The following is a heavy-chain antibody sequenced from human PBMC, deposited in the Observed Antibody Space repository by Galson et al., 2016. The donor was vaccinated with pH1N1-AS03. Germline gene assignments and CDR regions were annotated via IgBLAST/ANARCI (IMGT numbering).Heavy chain of an antibody. CDR2: IWYAGSEK. Sequence: SLRLSCAASGFTFRDYGMHWVRQAPGKGLEWVALIWYAGSEKSYGDSVKGRFIISRDNSKNTLSLQMNNLRAEDTAMYYCATGQVDDTDYWGQGTLVTVSS. J-gene: IGHJ4*02. V-gene: IGHV3-33*01. CDR1: GFTFRDYG. D-gene: IGHD3-22*01. CDR3: ATGQVDDTDY.